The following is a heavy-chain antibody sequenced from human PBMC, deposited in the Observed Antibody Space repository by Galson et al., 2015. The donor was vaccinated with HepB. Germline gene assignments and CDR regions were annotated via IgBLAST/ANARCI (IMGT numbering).Heavy chain of an antibody. CDR3: AGGLNTYFDY. Sequence: CAISGDSVSSNSAAWNRIRQSPSRGLEWLGRTYYRSKWYTDYAISVEGRITINADTSKNQFSLQLKSVTPEDTAVYFCAGGLNTYFDYWGQGILVTVAA. J-gene: IGHJ4*02. V-gene: IGHV6-1*01. D-gene: IGHD2/OR15-2a*01. CDR2: TYYRSKWYT. CDR1: GDSVSSNSAA.